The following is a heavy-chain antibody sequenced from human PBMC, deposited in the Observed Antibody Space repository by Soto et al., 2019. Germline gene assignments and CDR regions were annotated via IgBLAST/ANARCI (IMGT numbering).Heavy chain of an antibody. CDR1: GGSFSAYY. CDR3: ARGSVDTVDSSGFYDY. CDR2: INHSGGT. Sequence: SETLSLTCAVYGGSFSAYYWSWMRQPPGKGLEWIGEINHSGGTSYNPSLKSRVTISVDTSKSQFSLKLTSVTAADRAVYYCARGSVDTVDSSGFYDYWGEGTQVTVS. D-gene: IGHD3-22*01. J-gene: IGHJ4*02. V-gene: IGHV4-34*01.